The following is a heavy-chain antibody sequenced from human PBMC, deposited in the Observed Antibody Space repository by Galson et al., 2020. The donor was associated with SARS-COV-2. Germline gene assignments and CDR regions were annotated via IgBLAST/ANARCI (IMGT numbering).Heavy chain of an antibody. J-gene: IGHJ5*02. CDR3: ARGGLGQLSRTRRNWFDP. CDR1: GGSFSGYY. Sequence: SETLSLTCAVYGGSFSGYYWSWIRQPPGKGLEWIGEINHSGSTNYNPSLKSRVTISVDTSKNQFSLKLSSVTAADTAVYYCARGGLGQLSRTRRNWFDPWGQGTLVTVSS. V-gene: IGHV4-34*01. D-gene: IGHD3-16*01. CDR2: INHSGST.